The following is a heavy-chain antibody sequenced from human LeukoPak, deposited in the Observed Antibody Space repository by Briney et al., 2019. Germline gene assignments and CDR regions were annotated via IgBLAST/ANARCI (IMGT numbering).Heavy chain of an antibody. J-gene: IGHJ4*02. CDR1: GGSMTSTNW. V-gene: IGHV4-4*02. Sequence: SETLSLTCAVSGGSMTSTNWWSWVRQPPGQGLEWIGEVYHNGGANYNPSLKSRVTMSLDKSKNQFSLKLISLTAADTAVYYCVGTYDSRINYNVFGYWGQGTLVTVSS. CDR3: VGTYDSRINYNVFGY. D-gene: IGHD3-10*01. CDR2: VYHNGGA.